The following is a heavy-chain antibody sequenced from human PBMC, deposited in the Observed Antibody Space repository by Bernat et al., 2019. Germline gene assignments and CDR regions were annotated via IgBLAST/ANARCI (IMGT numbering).Heavy chain of an antibody. CDR1: GFTFSSYG. D-gene: IGHD6-19*01. J-gene: IGHJ6*03. Sequence: QVQLVESGGGVVQPGRSLRLSCAASGFTFSSYGMHWVRQAPGKGLEWVAVISYDGSNKYYADSVKGRFNISRDKSKNTLYLQMNSLRAEDTAVYYCAKDGYSSGWSLNYYYYMDVWGKGTTVTVSS. CDR2: ISYDGSNK. CDR3: AKDGYSSGWSLNYYYYMDV. V-gene: IGHV3-30*18.